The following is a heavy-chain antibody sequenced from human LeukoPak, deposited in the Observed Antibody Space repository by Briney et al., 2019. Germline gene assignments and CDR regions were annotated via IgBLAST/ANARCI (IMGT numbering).Heavy chain of an antibody. CDR2: ISAYNGYT. V-gene: IGHV1-18*01. CDR1: GYTFTNYG. J-gene: IGHJ3*02. D-gene: IGHD3-9*01. Sequence: ASVKVSCKASGYTFTNYGFSWVRQAPGQGLEWMGWISAYNGYTDYAQKFQFRVTMTTDTSTTTAYMELRSLRSDDTAVYYCAILLDGSGNNDAFDIWGQGTMVTVSS. CDR3: AILLDGSGNNDAFDI.